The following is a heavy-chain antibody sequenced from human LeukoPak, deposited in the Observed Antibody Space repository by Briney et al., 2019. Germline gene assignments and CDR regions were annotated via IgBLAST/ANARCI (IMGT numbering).Heavy chain of an antibody. Sequence: SVTVSFTPSVGTCFTYAISWVRQAPGQGLGWMGRIIPIIGIPNYAQKFHGRVTITAEKSTTTAYMELSILRSEDTAVYYCATEAIVVVTARDYWYFDLWGRGTLVTVSS. CDR1: VGTCFTYA. CDR2: IIPIIGIP. J-gene: IGHJ2*01. V-gene: IGHV1-69*04. D-gene: IGHD2-21*02. CDR3: ATEAIVVVTARDYWYFDL.